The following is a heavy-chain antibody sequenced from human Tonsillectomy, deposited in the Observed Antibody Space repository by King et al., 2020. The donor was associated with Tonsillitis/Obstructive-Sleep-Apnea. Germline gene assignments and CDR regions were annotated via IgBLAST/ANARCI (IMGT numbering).Heavy chain of an antibody. Sequence: QLVQSGAEVKKPGSSVKVSCKASGGTFSSYAISWVRQAPGQGLEWMGGIIPILGIANYAQKFQGRVTITADKSTSTAYMELSSLRSEDTAVYYCARGLVGVVETRLVTSLYYYYYGMDVWGQGTTVTVSS. D-gene: IGHD3-22*01. J-gene: IGHJ6*02. V-gene: IGHV1-69*10. CDR1: GGTFSSYA. CDR3: ARGLVGVVETRLVTSLYYYYYGMDV. CDR2: IIPILGIA.